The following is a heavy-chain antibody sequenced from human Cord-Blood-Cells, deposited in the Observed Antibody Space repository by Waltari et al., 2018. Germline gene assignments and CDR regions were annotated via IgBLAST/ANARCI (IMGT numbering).Heavy chain of an antibody. CDR2: SNPSGGST. CDR1: GYTFTSYY. CDR3: ARDTTYYDILTGNYFDY. V-gene: IGHV1-46*03. D-gene: IGHD3-9*01. J-gene: IGHJ4*02. Sequence: QVQLVQSGAEVKKPGASVKVSCKASGYTFTSYYMHWVRQAPGQGLDWMGMSNPSGGSTSYAQQFQGRVTMTRDTSTSTVYMELSSRRSEDTAVYYCARDTTYYDILTGNYFDYWGQGTLVTVSS.